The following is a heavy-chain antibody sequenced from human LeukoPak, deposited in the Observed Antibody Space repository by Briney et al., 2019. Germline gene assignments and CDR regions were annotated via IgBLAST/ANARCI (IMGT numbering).Heavy chain of an antibody. CDR3: ASMTSDYKLYAFDI. CDR1: GGSISSYY. CDR2: IYNSENT. J-gene: IGHJ3*02. Sequence: PSETLSLTCTVSGGSISSYYWSWIRQPPGKGLECIGYIYNSENTNYNPSLKSRVTISVDTSKNQVSLKLKSLTAADTAVYYCASMTSDYKLYAFDIWGQGTMVSVS. V-gene: IGHV4-59*01. D-gene: IGHD3-9*01.